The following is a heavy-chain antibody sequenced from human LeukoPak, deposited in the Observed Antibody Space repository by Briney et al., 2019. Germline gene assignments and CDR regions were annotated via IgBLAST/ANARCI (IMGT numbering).Heavy chain of an antibody. V-gene: IGHV3-74*01. CDR2: VNSDGRST. Sequence: GGSLRLSCAASGFTFSSYWMHWVRPAPGKGLVWVSHVNSDGRSTNYADSVKGRFTISRDNAKNTLYLQMNSLTAEDTAVYYCARGYDFWRKDIWGQGTMVTVSS. J-gene: IGHJ3*02. D-gene: IGHD3-3*01. CDR1: GFTFSSYW. CDR3: ARGYDFWRKDI.